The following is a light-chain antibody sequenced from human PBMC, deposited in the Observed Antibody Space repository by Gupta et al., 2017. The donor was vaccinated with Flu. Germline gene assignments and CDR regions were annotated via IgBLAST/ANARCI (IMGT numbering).Light chain of an antibody. Sequence: NSCSGSSSDIGATYDVNWYQHLPGTAPKLLIYVNTNRPSGIPDRFSGSKSGTSASLAITGLQAEDEADYYCQSYDSSLGAWVFGGGTKLTVL. V-gene: IGLV1-40*01. CDR2: VNT. J-gene: IGLJ3*02. CDR3: QSYDSSLGAWV. CDR1: SSDIGATYD.